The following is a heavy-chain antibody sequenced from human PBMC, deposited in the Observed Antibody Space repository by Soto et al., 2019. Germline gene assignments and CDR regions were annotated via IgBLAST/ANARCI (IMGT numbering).Heavy chain of an antibody. V-gene: IGHV4-59*01. CDR1: GDSIRSYY. J-gene: IGHJ4*02. CDR3: ARDRAYYESSGLYFDY. CDR2: IYDSGST. D-gene: IGHD3-22*01. Sequence: SETLSLTCTVSGDSIRSYYWSWIRQPPGKGLEWIGYIYDSGSTNYNPSLKSRVTISVDTSKSQFSLKLSSVTAADTAVYYCARDRAYYESSGLYFDYWGQGTLVTVSS.